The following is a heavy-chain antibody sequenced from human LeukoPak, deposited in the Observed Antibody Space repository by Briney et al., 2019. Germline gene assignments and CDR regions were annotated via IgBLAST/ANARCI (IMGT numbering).Heavy chain of an antibody. CDR1: GYTFTGYY. V-gene: IGHV1-2*02. J-gene: IGHJ3*02. CDR3: ATAVVGVHDSFDI. Sequence: ASVTVSCKASGYTFTGYYIHWVRQGPGQGLEWMGWINPNSGVTNYAQKFQGRVTVTRDTSISTVYMELSSLRSDDTAVYYCATAVVGVHDSFDIWGQGTRVTVSS. D-gene: IGHD1-26*01. CDR2: INPNSGVT.